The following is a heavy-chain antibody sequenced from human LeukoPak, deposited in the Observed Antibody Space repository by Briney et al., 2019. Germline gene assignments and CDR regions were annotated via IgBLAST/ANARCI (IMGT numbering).Heavy chain of an antibody. Sequence: ASVKVSCKASGGTFSSYAISWVRQAPGQGLEWMGGIIPIFGTANYAQKLQGRVTMTTDTSTSTAYMELRSLRSDDTAVYYCARDKLQGSPTVVTPGGWFDPWGQGTLVTVSS. CDR2: IIPIFGTA. V-gene: IGHV1-69*05. D-gene: IGHD4-23*01. CDR1: GGTFSSYA. CDR3: ARDKLQGSPTVVTPGGWFDP. J-gene: IGHJ5*02.